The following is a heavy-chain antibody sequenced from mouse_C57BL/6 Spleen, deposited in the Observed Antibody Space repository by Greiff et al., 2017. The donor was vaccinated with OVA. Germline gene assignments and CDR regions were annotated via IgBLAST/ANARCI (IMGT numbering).Heavy chain of an antibody. J-gene: IGHJ2*01. Sequence: VQLQQSGAELVRPGASVTLSCKASGYTFTDYEMHWVKQTPVHGLEWIGAIDPETGGTAYNQKFKGKAILTADKSSSTAYMELRSLTSEDSAVYYCTRSDYSSSYGYFDYWGQGTTLTVSS. D-gene: IGHD1-1*01. V-gene: IGHV1-15*01. CDR1: GYTFTDYE. CDR2: IDPETGGT. CDR3: TRSDYSSSYGYFDY.